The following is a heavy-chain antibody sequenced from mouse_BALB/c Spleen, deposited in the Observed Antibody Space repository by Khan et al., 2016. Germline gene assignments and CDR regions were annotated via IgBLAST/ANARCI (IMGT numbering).Heavy chain of an antibody. CDR1: GFSLTSYG. V-gene: IGHV2-2*02. Sequence: VQLQESGPGLVQPSQSLSITCTVSGFSLTSYGVHWVRQSPGKGLEWLGVIWSGGSTDYNAAFISRLSISKDNSKSQVFFKMNSLQANDTAIYYCASPPIHYYGYVADWGQGTLVTVSA. D-gene: IGHD1-2*01. J-gene: IGHJ3*01. CDR2: IWSGGST. CDR3: ASPPIHYYGYVAD.